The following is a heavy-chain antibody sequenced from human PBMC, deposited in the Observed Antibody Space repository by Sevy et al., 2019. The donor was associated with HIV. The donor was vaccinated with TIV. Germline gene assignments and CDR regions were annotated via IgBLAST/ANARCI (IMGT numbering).Heavy chain of an antibody. CDR2: IYYSGST. CDR3: ARGASSGWYPVIDY. CDR1: GGSISSYY. D-gene: IGHD6-19*01. Sequence: SDTLSLTCTVSGGSISSYYWSWIRQPPGKGLEWIGYIYYSGSTNYNPSLKSRVTISVDTSKNQFSLKLSSVTAADTAVYYCARGASSGWYPVIDYWGQGTLVTVSS. J-gene: IGHJ4*02. V-gene: IGHV4-59*01.